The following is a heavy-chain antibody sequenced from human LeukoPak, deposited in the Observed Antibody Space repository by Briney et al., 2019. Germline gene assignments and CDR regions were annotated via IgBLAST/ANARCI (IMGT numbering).Heavy chain of an antibody. V-gene: IGHV3-23*01. CDR1: GFTFRSYA. Sequence: PGGSLRLSYAASGFTFRSYAMSGVPQAPGKGLEGVSAISDSGGSTYYADSVKGRFTISRDNSKNTLYLQMNSLRAEDTAVYYCAKIAFSEYWGQRTLVTVSS. CDR2: ISDSGGST. CDR3: AKIAFSEY. J-gene: IGHJ4*02.